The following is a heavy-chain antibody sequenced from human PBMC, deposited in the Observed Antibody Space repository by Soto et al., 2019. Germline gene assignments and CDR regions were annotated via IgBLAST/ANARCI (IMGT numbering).Heavy chain of an antibody. D-gene: IGHD3-10*01. Sequence: EVQLLESGGGLVQPGGSLRLSCAASGFTFSSYAINWVRQAPGKGLEWVAAIRGSGDDNTYYAESVKGRFTISRDNSKNTLYLQMNGLRAEDTAVYYCAKEGVAVSMIRGRYDYMDVWGKGPTVTVSS. CDR1: GFTFSSYA. J-gene: IGHJ6*03. CDR2: IRGSGDDNT. V-gene: IGHV3-23*01. CDR3: AKEGVAVSMIRGRYDYMDV.